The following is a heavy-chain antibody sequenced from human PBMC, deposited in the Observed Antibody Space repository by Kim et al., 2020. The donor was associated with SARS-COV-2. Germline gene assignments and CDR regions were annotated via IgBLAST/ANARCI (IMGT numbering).Heavy chain of an antibody. D-gene: IGHD3-10*01. CDR1: GFTFSSYW. J-gene: IGHJ4*02. V-gene: IGHV3-7*01. CDR3: VGTPLGGFSEYQILWFGENGDF. Sequence: GGSLRLSCAASGFTFSSYWMSWVRQAPGKGLEWVANIKQDGSEKYYVDSVKGRFTISRDNAKNSLYLQMNSLRAEDTAVYYCVGTPLGGFSEYQILWFGENGDFWGQGTLVTVSS. CDR2: IKQDGSEK.